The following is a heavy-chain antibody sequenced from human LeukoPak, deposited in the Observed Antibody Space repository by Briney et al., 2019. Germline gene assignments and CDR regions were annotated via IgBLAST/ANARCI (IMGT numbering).Heavy chain of an antibody. V-gene: IGHV4-59*01. Sequence: SETLTLNCTVSGGSISRYYWSWIRQPPGKGLEWIGCIYYSGSTNYNPFLKSRVTISVDTSKNQFSLKLSSVTAADTAVYYCARDPSGWYSWFDPWGQGTLVTVSS. CDR3: ARDPSGWYSWFDP. CDR2: IYYSGST. J-gene: IGHJ5*02. D-gene: IGHD6-19*01. CDR1: GGSISRYY.